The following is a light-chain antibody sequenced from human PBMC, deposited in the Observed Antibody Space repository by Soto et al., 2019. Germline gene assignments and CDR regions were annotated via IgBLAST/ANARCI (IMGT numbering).Light chain of an antibody. CDR2: GAT. J-gene: IGKJ4*01. Sequence: AIQMTQSPSSLSASVGDRVTITCRASQGISSDLGWYQQKPGKAPNLLIYGATSLQSGVPSRFSGSGSGTDFTLTISSLQPEDFATYYCLQDYIYPLTFGGGTKVEMK. CDR3: LQDYIYPLT. V-gene: IGKV1-6*01. CDR1: QGISSD.